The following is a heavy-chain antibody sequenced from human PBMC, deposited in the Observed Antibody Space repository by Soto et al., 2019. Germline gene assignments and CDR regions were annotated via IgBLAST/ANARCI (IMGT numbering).Heavy chain of an antibody. J-gene: IGHJ6*04. CDR1: GGPIATADYY. D-gene: IGHD2-15*01. Sequence: SETLSLTCTVSGGPIATADYYWSWILHPPGKGLEYIGYIYYSGSTYYGPSLNSRVSMSLDTSKNQFSLKLSSVTAADTAVYYCASLGTYHYSNTDVWGKGSTVTVSS. CDR2: IYYSGST. V-gene: IGHV4-30-4*01. CDR3: ASLGTYHYSNTDV.